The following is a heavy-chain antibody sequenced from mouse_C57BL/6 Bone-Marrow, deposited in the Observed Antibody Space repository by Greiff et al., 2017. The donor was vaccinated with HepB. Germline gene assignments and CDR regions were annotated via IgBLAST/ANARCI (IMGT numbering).Heavy chain of an antibody. V-gene: IGHV2-9-1*01. D-gene: IGHD1-1*01. J-gene: IGHJ4*01. Sequence: VKLMESGPGLVAPSQSLSITCTVSGFSLTSYAISWVRQPPGKGLEWLGVIWTGGGTNYNSALKSRLSISKDNSKSQVFLKMNSLQTDDTARYYCARKALFYYGSRGYYAMDYWGQGTSVTVSS. CDR1: GFSLTSYA. CDR3: ARKALFYYGSRGYYAMDY. CDR2: IWTGGGT.